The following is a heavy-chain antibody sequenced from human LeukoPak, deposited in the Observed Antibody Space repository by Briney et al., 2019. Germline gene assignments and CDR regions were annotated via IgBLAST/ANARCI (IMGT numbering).Heavy chain of an antibody. Sequence: SVKVSCKASGGTFSSYAISWVRQAPGQGLEWMGGIIPIFGTANYAQKFQGRVTITADESTSTAYMELSSLRSEDTAVYYCARDHRAYYDILTGYYKEPPYYFDYWGQGTLVTVSS. J-gene: IGHJ4*02. V-gene: IGHV1-69*13. CDR2: IIPIFGTA. D-gene: IGHD3-9*01. CDR1: GGTFSSYA. CDR3: ARDHRAYYDILTGYYKEPPYYFDY.